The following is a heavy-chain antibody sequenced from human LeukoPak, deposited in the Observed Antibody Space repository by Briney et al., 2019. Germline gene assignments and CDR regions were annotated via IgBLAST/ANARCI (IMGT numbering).Heavy chain of an antibody. D-gene: IGHD6-19*01. CDR1: GGSISSYY. V-gene: IGHV4-4*07. CDR3: ARWAVSGITY. Sequence: PSETLSLTCTVSGGSISSYYWSWIRQPAAKGQEWIGRIDTSGSTNYNPSLKSRVTISVDTSKNQFSLKLTSVTAADTAIYYCARWAVSGITYWGQGTLVTVSS. CDR2: IDTSGST. J-gene: IGHJ4*02.